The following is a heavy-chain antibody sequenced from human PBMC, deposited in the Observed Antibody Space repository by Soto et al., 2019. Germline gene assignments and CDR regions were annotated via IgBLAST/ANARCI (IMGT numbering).Heavy chain of an antibody. CDR3: ARDWGSITTEAYYYYGMDV. Sequence: QVQLVQSGVEVKKPGSSVKVSCKASGGTFSSYAISWVRQAPGQGLEWMGGIIPIFGTANYAQKFQGRVTITADESTSTAYMELSSLRSEDTAVYYCARDWGSITTEAYYYYGMDVWGQGTTVTVSS. CDR2: IIPIFGTA. D-gene: IGHD3-3*01. V-gene: IGHV1-69*01. J-gene: IGHJ6*02. CDR1: GGTFSSYA.